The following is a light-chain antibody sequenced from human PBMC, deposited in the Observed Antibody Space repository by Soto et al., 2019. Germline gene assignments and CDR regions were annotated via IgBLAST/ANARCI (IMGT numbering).Light chain of an antibody. CDR1: SSDVGSYNL. CDR3: CSYAGSSTSLV. Sequence: QSALTQPASVSGSPGQSITISCTGTSSDVGSYNLVSWYQQHPGKAPKLMIYEVSKRPSGVSNRFSGSKSGNTASLTISGLQAEDVADYYCCSYAGSSTSLVFGGGTKLTVL. J-gene: IGLJ3*02. V-gene: IGLV2-23*02. CDR2: EVS.